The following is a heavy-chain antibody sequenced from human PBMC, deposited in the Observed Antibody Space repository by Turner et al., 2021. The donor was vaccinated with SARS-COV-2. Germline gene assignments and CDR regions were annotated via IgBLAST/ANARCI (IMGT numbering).Heavy chain of an antibody. CDR2: ISSYVGST. Sequence: EVPLVESGGGVVQTGGSLRLSCAASGFTFSTYAMHWVRQAPGKGLEYVAAISSYVGSTYYANSVKGRFTISRDNSKNTLYLQMGSLRAEDMAVYYCARDWRAGNYWVQGTLFTVSS. J-gene: IGHJ4*02. D-gene: IGHD3-3*01. CDR1: GFTFSTYA. V-gene: IGHV3-64*01. CDR3: ARDWRAGNY.